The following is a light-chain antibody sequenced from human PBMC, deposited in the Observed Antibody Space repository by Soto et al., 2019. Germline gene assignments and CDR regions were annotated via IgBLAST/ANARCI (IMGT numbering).Light chain of an antibody. Sequence: EVVMNQSPATLSLSPGERATLSFRASQTVSVNLAWYQQKPGQAPWLLISGSSTRATGIPARFNGSGSGTEFTLTITRLEPEDFAVYYCQQYGDSPQTFGPGTELDIK. CDR1: QTVSVN. J-gene: IGKJ1*01. CDR3: QQYGDSPQT. V-gene: IGKV3D-15*02. CDR2: GSS.